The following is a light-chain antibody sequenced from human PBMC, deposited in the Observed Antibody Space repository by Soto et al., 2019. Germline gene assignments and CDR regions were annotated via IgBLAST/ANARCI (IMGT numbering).Light chain of an antibody. CDR2: SNI. Sequence: QSVLTQPPSASGTPGQRVSISCSGSGSNIGANTVQWYQQSPGTAPKLLIYSNIQRPSGVPERFSASKSGTSASLAISGLQSEDEADYYCASWDDSLKVVFGGGTQLTVL. J-gene: IGLJ3*02. CDR1: GSNIGANT. CDR3: ASWDDSLKVV. V-gene: IGLV1-44*01.